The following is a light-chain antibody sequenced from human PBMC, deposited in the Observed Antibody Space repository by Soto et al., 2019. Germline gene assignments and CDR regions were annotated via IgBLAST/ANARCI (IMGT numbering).Light chain of an antibody. J-gene: IGKJ1*01. Sequence: IGVKQSPGTLSLSQGERATLSCRASQSVSNNYLAWYQQKPGQAPRLLIYDASNRATGIPARFSGSGSGTDFTLSISSLEPADFAVYYCQQRTDRPPWTFGQGTKVDI. CDR2: DAS. CDR3: QQRTDRPPWT. V-gene: IGKV3-11*01. CDR1: QSVSNNY.